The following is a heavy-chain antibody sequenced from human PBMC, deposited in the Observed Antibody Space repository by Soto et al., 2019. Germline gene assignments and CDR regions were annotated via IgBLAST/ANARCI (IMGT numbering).Heavy chain of an antibody. J-gene: IGHJ4*02. Sequence: QITLKESGPTLVTPTQTLTLTCTFSGFSLSTSAVGVGWFRQPPGKALEWLTLIYWDDDNLYSPSLQNRLSVTKDTSKNQVVLTMTRMDPGDTATYYCAHGSGWLFDFWGQG. D-gene: IGHD6-19*01. CDR1: GFSLSTSAVG. CDR2: IYWDDDN. CDR3: AHGSGWLFDF. V-gene: IGHV2-5*02.